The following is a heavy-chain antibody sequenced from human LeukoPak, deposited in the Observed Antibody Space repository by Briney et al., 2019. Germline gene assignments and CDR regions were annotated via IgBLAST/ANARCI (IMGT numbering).Heavy chain of an antibody. V-gene: IGHV1-69*13. Sequence: GASVKVSCKASGGTFSSYAVSWVRQTPGQGLECMGGIIPIFGTANYAQKFQGRVTITADESTSTAYMELSSLRSEDTAVYYCARDENYYDSSGYYYLDWGQGTLVTVSS. CDR1: GGTFSSYA. J-gene: IGHJ4*02. D-gene: IGHD3-22*01. CDR3: ARDENYYDSSGYYYLD. CDR2: IIPIFGTA.